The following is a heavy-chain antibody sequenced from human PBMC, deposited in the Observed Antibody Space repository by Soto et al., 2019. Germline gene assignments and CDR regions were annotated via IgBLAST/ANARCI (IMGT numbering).Heavy chain of an antibody. CDR2: IYPGDSDT. V-gene: IGHV5-51*03. J-gene: IGHJ4*02. Sequence: EVQLVQSGAEVKKPGESLKISCKGSGYSFTSYWIGWVRQMPGKGLEWMGIIYPGDSDTRYSPSFQGQVTISADTSISTDYLLWSSRTASDTAMYDCSRRALLWSGEVSISIYYFDYWGQGTLVTVSS. D-gene: IGHD3-10*01. CDR3: SRRALLWSGEVSISIYYFDY. CDR1: GYSFTSYW.